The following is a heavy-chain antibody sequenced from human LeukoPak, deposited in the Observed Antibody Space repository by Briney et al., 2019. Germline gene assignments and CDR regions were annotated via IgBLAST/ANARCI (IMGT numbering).Heavy chain of an antibody. D-gene: IGHD1-1*01. V-gene: IGHV4-34*01. CDR3: AGDVMSTALDAFDV. Sequence: SETLSLTCAVYGRSFSSYSWSWIRQLPGKGLEWIAEINYNGSTTYNPSLKSRVTISVDMSKNHFSLKLSSVTAADTAVYYCAGDVMSTALDAFDVWGQGTMVTVSS. J-gene: IGHJ3*01. CDR1: GRSFSSYS. CDR2: INYNGST.